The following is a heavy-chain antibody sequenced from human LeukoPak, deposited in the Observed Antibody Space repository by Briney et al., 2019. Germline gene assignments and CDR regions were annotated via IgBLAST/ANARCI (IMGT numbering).Heavy chain of an antibody. CDR1: GGSFSGYY. V-gene: IGHV4-34*01. Sequence: SETLSLTCAVYGGSFSGYYWSWIRQPPGKGLEWIGEINHSGSTNYNPSLKSRVTISVGTSKNQFSLKLSSVTAADTAVYYCARAETQYYDFWSGYHNWFDPWGQGTLVTVSS. D-gene: IGHD3-3*01. J-gene: IGHJ5*02. CDR2: INHSGST. CDR3: ARAETQYYDFWSGYHNWFDP.